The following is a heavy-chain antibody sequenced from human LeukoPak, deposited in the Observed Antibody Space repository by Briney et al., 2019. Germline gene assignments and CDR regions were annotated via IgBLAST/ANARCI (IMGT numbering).Heavy chain of an antibody. J-gene: IGHJ3*02. D-gene: IGHD3-22*01. CDR2: IYPGDSDT. CDR1: GYSFTSYW. Sequence: GESLKISCKGSGYSFTSYWIGWVRQMPGKGLAWMGIIYPGDSDTRYSPSFQGQVTISADKSISTAYLQWSSLKASDTAMYYCARVVDDSSGPDAFDIWGQGTMVTVSS. CDR3: ARVVDDSSGPDAFDI. V-gene: IGHV5-51*01.